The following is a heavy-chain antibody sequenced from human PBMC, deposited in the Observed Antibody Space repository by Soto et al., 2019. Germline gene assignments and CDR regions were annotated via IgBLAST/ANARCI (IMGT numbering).Heavy chain of an antibody. V-gene: IGHV1-69*12. Sequence: QVQLVQSGAEVKKPGSSVKVSCKASGGTFSSYAISWVRQAPGQGPEWMGGIIPIFGTANYSQKVQRSVKIAAESSTSTGYMELSSLRSEDTAVYFCAWGHYFTTGWFDPWGQGTLVTVSS. CDR1: GGTFSSYA. CDR3: AWGHYFTTGWFDP. D-gene: IGHD4-17*01. J-gene: IGHJ5*02. CDR2: IIPIFGTA.